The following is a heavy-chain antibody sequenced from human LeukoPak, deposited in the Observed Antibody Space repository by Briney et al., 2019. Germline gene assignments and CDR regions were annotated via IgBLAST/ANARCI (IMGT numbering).Heavy chain of an antibody. CDR3: ARESARGAFDI. CDR1: GYTFTGYY. Sequence: ASVKLSCKASGYTFTGYYMHWVRQAPGQGLEWMGWINPNSGGTNYEEKFHGSVTMTRNTSISTAYRETSRLRSDYTAVYYGARESARGAFDIWGQGTMVTVAS. CDR2: INPNSGGT. V-gene: IGHV1-2*02. D-gene: IGHD3-3*01. J-gene: IGHJ3*02.